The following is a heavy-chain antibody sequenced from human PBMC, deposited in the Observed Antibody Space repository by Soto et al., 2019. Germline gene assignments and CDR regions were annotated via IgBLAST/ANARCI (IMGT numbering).Heavy chain of an antibody. D-gene: IGHD5-18*01. CDR2: IYYSGST. CDR3: ARPAIQLWLFPGAFDI. CDR1: GGSISSSSYY. Sequence: SETLSLTCTVSGGSISSSSYYWGWIRQPPGKGLEWIGSIYYSGSTYYNPSLKSRVTISVDTSKNQFSLKLSSVTAADTAVYYCARPAIQLWLFPGAFDIWGQGTMVTVSS. J-gene: IGHJ3*02. V-gene: IGHV4-39*01.